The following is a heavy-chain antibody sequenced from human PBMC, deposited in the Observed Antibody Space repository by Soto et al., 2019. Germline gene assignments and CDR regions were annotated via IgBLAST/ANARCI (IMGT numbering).Heavy chain of an antibody. V-gene: IGHV4-59*01. Sequence: SETLSLTCTVSGGSISSYYWSWIRQPPGKGLEWIGYIYYSGSTNYNPSLKSRVTISVDTSKNQFSLKLSSVTAADTAVYYCARNDSGRHSGFDYWGQGTLVTVSS. CDR1: GGSISSYY. CDR2: IYYSGST. J-gene: IGHJ4*02. D-gene: IGHD4-17*01. CDR3: ARNDSGRHSGFDY.